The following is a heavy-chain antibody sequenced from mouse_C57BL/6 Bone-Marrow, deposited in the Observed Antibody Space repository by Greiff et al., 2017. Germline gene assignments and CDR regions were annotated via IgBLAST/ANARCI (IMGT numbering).Heavy chain of an antibody. Sequence: VQLVESGPELVKPGASVKLSCKASGYTFTSYDINWVKQRPGQGLEWIGWIYPRDGSTKYNEKFKGKATLTVDTSSSTAYMELHSLTSEDSAVYFCARLGYGSSSYWYFDVWGTGTTVTVSS. CDR3: ARLGYGSSSYWYFDV. J-gene: IGHJ1*03. CDR2: IYPRDGST. V-gene: IGHV1-85*01. D-gene: IGHD1-1*01. CDR1: GYTFTSYD.